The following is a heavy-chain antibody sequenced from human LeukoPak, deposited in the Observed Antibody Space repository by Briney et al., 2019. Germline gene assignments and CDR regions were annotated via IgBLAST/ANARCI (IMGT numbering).Heavy chain of an antibody. CDR2: ITSTSTYI. D-gene: IGHD5-12*01. Sequence: PGGSLRLSCAASGFTFSSYSFNWVRQAPGKGLEWVASITSTSTYIYYADSVQGRFAVSRDNAKNSLHLQMNSLRAEDTAVFYCVRRGPNNSGLDYWGQGTLVTVSS. CDR1: GFTFSSYS. V-gene: IGHV3-21*01. J-gene: IGHJ4*02. CDR3: VRRGPNNSGLDY.